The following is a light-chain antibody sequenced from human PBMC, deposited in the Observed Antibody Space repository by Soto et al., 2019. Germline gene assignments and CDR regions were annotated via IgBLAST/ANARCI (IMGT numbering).Light chain of an antibody. CDR3: QQYNHCPWT. V-gene: IGKV3-15*01. CDR1: QSLSGN. J-gene: IGKJ1*01. CDR2: RAS. Sequence: DILMTQSPVTLSVSPGEGVTLSCRARQSLSGNLAWYQHKRGQAPSLLIYRASTRATDVPARFTGSESGTEFTLTISSLASEEFAVYYIQQYNHCPWTFSQGTELEIK.